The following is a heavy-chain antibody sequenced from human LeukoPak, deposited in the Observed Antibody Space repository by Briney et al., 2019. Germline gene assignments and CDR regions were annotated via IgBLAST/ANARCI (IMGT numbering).Heavy chain of an antibody. J-gene: IGHJ4*02. CDR1: GGSFSGYY. D-gene: IGHD5-18*01. Sequence: PSETLSLTCAVYGGSFSGYYWSWIRQPPGKGLEWIGSIYYRGSTYYNPSLKSRVTISVDTSKNQFSLKLSSVTAADTAVYYCARRGDSYAVFDYWGQGTLVTVSS. CDR2: IYYRGST. CDR3: ARRGDSYAVFDY. V-gene: IGHV4-34*01.